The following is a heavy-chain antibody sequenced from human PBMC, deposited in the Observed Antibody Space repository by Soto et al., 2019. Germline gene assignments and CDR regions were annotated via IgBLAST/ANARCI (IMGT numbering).Heavy chain of an antibody. CDR3: ARGYSSGPDY. J-gene: IGHJ4*02. CDR2: INSDGSTT. CDR1: GFTFRNYN. Sequence: GRSLRLSCAVSGFTFRNYNMNWARQAPGKGLEWVSRINSDGSTTTYADSVKGRFTIFRHNAKNTLYLQLNSLRAEDTALYYCARGYSSGPDYWGQVTLVTVSS. V-gene: IGHV3-74*01. D-gene: IGHD6-19*01.